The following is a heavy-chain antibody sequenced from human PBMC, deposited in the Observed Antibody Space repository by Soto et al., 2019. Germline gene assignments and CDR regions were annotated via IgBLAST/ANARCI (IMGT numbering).Heavy chain of an antibody. Sequence: QVHLVQSGAEVKKPGASVKVSCKASGYTFTSYGITWVRQAPGQGLEWMGWISAHNGNTDYAQKLQGRVIVTRDTATSTAFTELRSLRSDVTAVYYCARGRYGDYWGQGAVVTVSS. V-gene: IGHV1-18*01. D-gene: IGHD1-1*01. CDR1: GYTFTSYG. CDR3: ARGRYGDY. J-gene: IGHJ4*02. CDR2: ISAHNGNT.